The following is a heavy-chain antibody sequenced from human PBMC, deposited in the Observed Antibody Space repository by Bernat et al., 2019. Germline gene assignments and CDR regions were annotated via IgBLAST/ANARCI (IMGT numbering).Heavy chain of an antibody. CDR2: ISYDGSNT. Sequence: QVQLVESGGGVVQPGRSLRLSCAASGFTFSSYAMHWVRQAPGKGLEWVAVISYDGSNTYYADSVKGRFTISRDNSKNTLYLQMNSLRAEDTAVYYCAREGYSSGWYVSYYFDYWGQGTLVTVSS. J-gene: IGHJ4*02. D-gene: IGHD6-19*01. V-gene: IGHV3-30-3*01. CDR1: GFTFSSYA. CDR3: AREGYSSGWYVSYYFDY.